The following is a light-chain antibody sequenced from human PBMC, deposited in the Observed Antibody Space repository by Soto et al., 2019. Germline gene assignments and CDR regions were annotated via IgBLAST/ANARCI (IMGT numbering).Light chain of an antibody. V-gene: IGLV2-14*01. CDR1: SSDVGNYIF. Sequence: QSALTHPASVSGSPGQSITISCTRTSSDVGNYIFVSWYRQHPGKPPNLMIYDINNRPSGVSDRFSGSKSGNTASLTISGLQAEDEADYYCVSYTAGASYVFGTGTKVTVL. CDR3: VSYTAGASYV. J-gene: IGLJ1*01. CDR2: DIN.